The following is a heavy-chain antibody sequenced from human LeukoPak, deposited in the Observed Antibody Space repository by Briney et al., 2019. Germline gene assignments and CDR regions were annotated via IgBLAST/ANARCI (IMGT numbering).Heavy chain of an antibody. Sequence: IPSETLSLTCTVSGGSISSYYWSWIRQPPGKGLEWIGYIYYSGSTNYNPSLKGRVTISVDTSKNQFSLKLSSVTAADTAVYYCARLVRRGYSYYGMDVWGQGTTVTVSS. CDR3: ARLVRRGYSYYGMDV. CDR2: IYYSGST. D-gene: IGHD6-6*01. CDR1: GGSISSYY. J-gene: IGHJ6*02. V-gene: IGHV4-59*08.